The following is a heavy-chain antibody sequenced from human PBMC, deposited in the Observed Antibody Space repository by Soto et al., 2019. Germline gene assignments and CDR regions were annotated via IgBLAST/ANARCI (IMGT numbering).Heavy chain of an antibody. CDR1: GYSFTSYG. CDR2: VSPYNGHT. V-gene: IGHV1-18*01. Sequence: QVQLVQSAAEVKKPGASVKVSCKASGYSFTSYGISWVRRAPGQGLAWMGWVSPYNGHTQFAQRFQGRVTMTTDTSMKTAYMELRNLRSDDTAHYYCARDLTIVPATHPRLENYGMDVWGQGTTVIVSS. J-gene: IGHJ6*02. D-gene: IGHD2-2*01. CDR3: ARDLTIVPATHPRLENYGMDV.